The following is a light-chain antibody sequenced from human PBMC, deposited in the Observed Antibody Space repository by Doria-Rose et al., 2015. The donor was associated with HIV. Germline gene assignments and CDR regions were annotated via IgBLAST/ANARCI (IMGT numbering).Light chain of an antibody. Sequence: TITGRGTQTVSTYLNSFQQEPGKAPKLLIYAASRLQSGVPSRFSGSGSGTDFTLTISGLQPGDFATYYRQQTYSSPPWTCGQGTKFEMK. J-gene: IGKJ1*01. CDR3: QQTYSSPPWT. V-gene: IGKV1-39*01. CDR2: AAS. CDR1: QTVSTY.